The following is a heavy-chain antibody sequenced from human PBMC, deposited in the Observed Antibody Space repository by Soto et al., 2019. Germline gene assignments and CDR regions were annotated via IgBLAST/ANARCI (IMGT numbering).Heavy chain of an antibody. CDR2: LHSGGDT. CDR3: ARDGRYYDASRMDV. D-gene: IGHD3-3*01. CDR1: GLPVSSNY. V-gene: IGHV3-53*04. J-gene: IGHJ6*02. Sequence: EVQWVESCGVLVQPGGSLRLSCVAAGLPVSSNYMTWVRQAPGKVLEWVSVLHSGGDTYYANSVQGRFTISRHDSTNTVFLQMNSLTAEDTDVYYCARDGRYYDASRMDVWGQGTTVTVSS.